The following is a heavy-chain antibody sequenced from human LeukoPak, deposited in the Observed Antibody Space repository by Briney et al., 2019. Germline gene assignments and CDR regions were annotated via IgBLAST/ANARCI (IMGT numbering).Heavy chain of an antibody. J-gene: IGHJ3*02. CDR2: INHSGST. CDR1: GGSFSGYY. D-gene: IGHD1-1*01. Sequence: NASETLSLTCAVYGGSFSGYYWSWIRQPPGKGLEWIGEINHSGSTNYNPSLKSRVTISVDTSKNQFSLKLSSVTAADTAVYYCAREGDNSTGTTRAFDIWGQGTMVTVSS. V-gene: IGHV4-34*01. CDR3: AREGDNSTGTTRAFDI.